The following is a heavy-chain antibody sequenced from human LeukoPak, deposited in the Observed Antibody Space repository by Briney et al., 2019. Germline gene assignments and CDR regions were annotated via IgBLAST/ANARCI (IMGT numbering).Heavy chain of an antibody. CDR3: AGLVIPHYGGNPGRYYFDY. V-gene: IGHV4-59*08. CDR2: IYYSGST. CDR1: GGSISSYY. J-gene: IGHJ4*02. D-gene: IGHD4-23*01. Sequence: SETLSLTCTVSGGSISSYYWSWIRQPPGKGLEWIGYIYYSGSTNYNPSLKSRVTISIDTSKKQFSLKLSSVTAADTAVYYCAGLVIPHYGGNPGRYYFDYWGQGTLVTVSS.